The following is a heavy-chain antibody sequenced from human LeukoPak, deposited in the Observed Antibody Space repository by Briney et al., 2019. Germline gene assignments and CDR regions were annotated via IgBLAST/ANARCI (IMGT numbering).Heavy chain of an antibody. D-gene: IGHD6-19*01. CDR2: ISSSSSTI. Sequence: GGSLRLSCAASGFTFSSYSMNWVRQAPGKGLEWVSYISSSSSTIYYADSVKGRFTISRDNAKNSLYLQMNSLRAEDTAVYYCAREVLYSSGWEGPGAFDIWGQGTMVTVSS. CDR1: GFTFSSYS. CDR3: AREVLYSSGWEGPGAFDI. V-gene: IGHV3-48*04. J-gene: IGHJ3*02.